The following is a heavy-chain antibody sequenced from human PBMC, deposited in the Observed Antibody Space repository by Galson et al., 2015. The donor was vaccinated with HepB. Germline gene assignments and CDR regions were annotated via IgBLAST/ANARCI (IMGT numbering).Heavy chain of an antibody. Sequence: LRLSCAASGFTFSSYSMNWVRQAPGKGLEWVSYISSSSSTIYYADSVKGRFTISRDNAKNSLYLQMNSLRAEDTAVYYCAREGSTYYDFWSGYFPFGYWGQGTLVTVSS. J-gene: IGHJ4*02. CDR1: GFTFSSYS. CDR3: AREGSTYYDFWSGYFPFGY. V-gene: IGHV3-48*04. D-gene: IGHD3-3*01. CDR2: ISSSSSTI.